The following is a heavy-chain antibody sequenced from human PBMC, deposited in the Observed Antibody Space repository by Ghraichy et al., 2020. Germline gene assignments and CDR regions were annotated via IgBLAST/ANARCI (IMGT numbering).Heavy chain of an antibody. CDR1: GFTFRSYA. D-gene: IGHD2-15*01. CDR3: AKLMGVYCIGGSCYADY. CDR2: ISGSASST. Sequence: GESLNISCAASGFTFRSYAMSWVRQAPGKGLEWVSLISGSASSTYYADSVKGRFTISRDNPKNTLYLQMNSLRAEDTAVYYCAKLMGVYCIGGSCYADYWGQVTLVPVSS. J-gene: IGHJ4*02. V-gene: IGHV3-23*01.